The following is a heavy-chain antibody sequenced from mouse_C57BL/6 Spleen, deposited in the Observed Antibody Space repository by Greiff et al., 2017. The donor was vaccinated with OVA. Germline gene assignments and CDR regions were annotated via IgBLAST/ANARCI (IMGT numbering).Heavy chain of an antibody. J-gene: IGHJ3*01. V-gene: IGHV5-4*01. Sequence: EVQGVESGGGLVKPGGSLKLSCAASGFTFSGYAMSWVRQTPEKRLEWVATISDGGSYTYYPDNVKGRFTISRDNAKNNLYLQMSHLKSEDTAMYYCARDRNYSAWFAYWGQGTLVTVSA. D-gene: IGHD2-12*01. CDR3: ARDRNYSAWFAY. CDR1: GFTFSGYA. CDR2: ISDGGSYT.